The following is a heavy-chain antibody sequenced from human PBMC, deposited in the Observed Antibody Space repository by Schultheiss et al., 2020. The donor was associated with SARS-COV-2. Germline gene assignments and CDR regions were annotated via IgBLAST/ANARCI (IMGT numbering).Heavy chain of an antibody. Sequence: GESLKISCAASGFTFSSYGMHWVRQAPGKGLEWVAVIWYDGSNKYYADSVKGRFTISRDNSKNTLYLQMNSLRAEDTAVYYCTRVSDNYYDSSGYYPDDAFDIWGQGTMVTVSS. CDR2: IWYDGSNK. CDR3: TRVSDNYYDSSGYYPDDAFDI. D-gene: IGHD3-22*01. CDR1: GFTFSSYG. V-gene: IGHV3-33*01. J-gene: IGHJ3*02.